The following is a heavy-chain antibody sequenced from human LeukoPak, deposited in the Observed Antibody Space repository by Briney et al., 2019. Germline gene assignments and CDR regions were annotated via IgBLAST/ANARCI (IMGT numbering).Heavy chain of an antibody. Sequence: SETLSLTCTVSGGSISSGSYYWSWIRQPAGKGLEWIGRIYTSGSTNYNPSLKSRVTISVDTSKNQFSLKLSSVTAADTAVYYCARDRVDFHPGSTFDLWGRGTLVTVSS. D-gene: IGHD3/OR15-3a*01. CDR3: ARDRVDFHPGSTFDL. V-gene: IGHV4-61*02. CDR1: GGSISSGSYY. CDR2: IYTSGST. J-gene: IGHJ2*01.